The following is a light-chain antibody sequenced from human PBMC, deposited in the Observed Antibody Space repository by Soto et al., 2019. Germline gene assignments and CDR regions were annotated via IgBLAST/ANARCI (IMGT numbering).Light chain of an antibody. J-gene: IGLJ1*01. CDR3: SSYTRSSPYV. V-gene: IGLV2-14*01. CDR2: DVS. CDR1: SSDVGGYNY. Sequence: QSALTQPASVSGSPGQSITISCTGTSSDVGGYNYVSCYQQYPGKAPKLMIYDVSNRPSGVSNRFSGSKSGNTASLTISGLQAEDEADYYCSSYTRSSPYVFGTGTKLTVL.